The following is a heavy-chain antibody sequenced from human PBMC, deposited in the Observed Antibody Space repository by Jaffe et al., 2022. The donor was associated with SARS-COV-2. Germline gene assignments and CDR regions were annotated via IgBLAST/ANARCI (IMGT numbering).Heavy chain of an antibody. J-gene: IGHJ6*02. CDR3: ARVHSSSSGYYYGMDV. CDR1: GGSISSYY. V-gene: IGHV4-59*01. Sequence: QVQLQESGPGLVKPSETLSLTCTVSGGSISSYYWSWIRQPPGKGLEWIGYIYYSGSTNYNPSLKSRVTISVDTSKNQFSLKLSSVTAADTAVYYCARVHSSSSGYYYGMDVWGQGTTVTVSS. CDR2: IYYSGST. D-gene: IGHD6-6*01.